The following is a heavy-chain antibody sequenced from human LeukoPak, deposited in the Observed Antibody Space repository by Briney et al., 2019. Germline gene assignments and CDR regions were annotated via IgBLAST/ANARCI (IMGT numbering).Heavy chain of an antibody. CDR3: ARATVGEFDY. CDR1: GGSISSYY. Sequence: SETLSLTCTVSGGSISSYYWSWIRQPPGKGLEWIGYIYYSGSTNYNPSLKSRVTISVDTSKNQFSLKLSSVTAADTAVYYCARATVGEFDYWGQGTLVTVSS. D-gene: IGHD3-10*01. V-gene: IGHV4-59*01. J-gene: IGHJ4*02. CDR2: IYYSGST.